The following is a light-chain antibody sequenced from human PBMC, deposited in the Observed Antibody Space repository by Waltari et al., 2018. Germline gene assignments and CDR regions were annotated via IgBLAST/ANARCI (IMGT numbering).Light chain of an antibody. CDR3: QQYYSSPRT. CDR2: WAS. J-gene: IGKJ1*01. Sequence: DIVMTQSPDSLAVSLGARATINCKSSHSVLYSATNKNSLAWFQQKPGQPPRLLIYWASTREAGVPDRFSGSGSGTDFTLTVSSLQAEDVAVYYCQQYYSSPRTFGQGTKVEIK. V-gene: IGKV4-1*01. CDR1: HSVLYSATNKNS.